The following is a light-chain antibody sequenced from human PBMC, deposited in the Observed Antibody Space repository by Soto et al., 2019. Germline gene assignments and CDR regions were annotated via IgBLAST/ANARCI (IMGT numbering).Light chain of an antibody. CDR2: NNN. Sequence: QSVLTQPPSASGTPGQRVTISCSGSSSNIGTNTVNWYQHLPGTAPKLLIYNNNQRPSGVPDRFSDSKSGTSASLAISGLQSEDEADYYCAAWDDSLNGVVFGGGTKVTVL. CDR1: SSNIGTNT. CDR3: AAWDDSLNGVV. V-gene: IGLV1-44*01. J-gene: IGLJ2*01.